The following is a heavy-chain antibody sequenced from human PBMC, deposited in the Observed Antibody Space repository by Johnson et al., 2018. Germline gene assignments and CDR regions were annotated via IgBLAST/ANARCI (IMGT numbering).Heavy chain of an antibody. CDR2: IKQDGSAK. V-gene: IGHV3-7*01. CDR3: ARDRAVAGWDYYYYGLDV. J-gene: IGHJ6*02. D-gene: IGHD6-19*01. Sequence: VQLVQSGGGLVQXGGSLRLXCAASGFTFSRNWMNWVRQAPGKGLEWVANIKQDGSAKYYVDSVKGRFTIPRDNAKNSLYLQMNSLRVEDTAGYYCARDRAVAGWDYYYYGLDVWGQGITVTVSS. CDR1: GFTFSRNW.